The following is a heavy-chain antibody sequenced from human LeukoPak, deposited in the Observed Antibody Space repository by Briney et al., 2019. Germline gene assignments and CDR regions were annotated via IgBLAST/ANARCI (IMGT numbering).Heavy chain of an antibody. V-gene: IGHV3-7*01. J-gene: IGHJ6*02. CDR1: GFDFINAW. CDR2: IKQDGSEK. D-gene: IGHD3-9*01. Sequence: GSLRLSCAASGFDFINAWMSWVRQAPGKGLEWVANIKQDGSEKYYVDSVKGRFTISRDNAKNSLYLQMNSLRAEDTAVYYCARDPPLRYFDWPYYGMDVWGQGTTVTVSS. CDR3: ARDPPLRYFDWPYYGMDV.